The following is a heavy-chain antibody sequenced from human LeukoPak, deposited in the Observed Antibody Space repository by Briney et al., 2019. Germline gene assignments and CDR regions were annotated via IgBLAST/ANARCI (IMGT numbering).Heavy chain of an antibody. Sequence: ASVKVSCKASGGTFSSYGISWVRQAPGQGLEWMGGIIPIFGTPNYAQKFQGRVTITADESTSTAYMELSSLRSEDTAVYYCARGSGTITMVRGVFYGMDVWGQGTTVTVSS. D-gene: IGHD3-10*01. CDR2: IIPIFGTP. CDR1: GGTFSSYG. V-gene: IGHV1-69*13. J-gene: IGHJ6*02. CDR3: ARGSGTITMVRGVFYGMDV.